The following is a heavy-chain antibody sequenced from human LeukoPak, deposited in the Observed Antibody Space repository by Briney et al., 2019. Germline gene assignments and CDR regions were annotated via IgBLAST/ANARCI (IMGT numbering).Heavy chain of an antibody. CDR3: ARDPPDLGIDY. CDR1: GFTFSSYS. Sequence: PGGSLRLSCAASGFTFSSYSMNWVRQAPGKGLEWVAVISYDGSNKYYADSVKGRFTISRDNAKNSLYLQMNSLRAEDTAVYYCARDPPDLGIDYWGQGTLVTVSS. D-gene: IGHD7-27*01. CDR2: ISYDGSNK. J-gene: IGHJ4*02. V-gene: IGHV3-30*03.